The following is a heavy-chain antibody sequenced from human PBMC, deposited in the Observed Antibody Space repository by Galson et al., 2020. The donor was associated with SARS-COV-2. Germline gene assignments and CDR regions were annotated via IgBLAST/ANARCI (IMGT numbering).Heavy chain of an antibody. D-gene: IGHD6-13*01. Sequence: GGSLRLSCAASGFTFSSYWMSWVRQAPGKGLEWVANIKQDGSEKYYVDSVKGRFTISRDNAKNSLYLQMNSLRAEDTAVYYCARGERNSHYYYYYMDVWGKGTTVTVSS. CDR1: GFTFSSYW. CDR3: ARGERNSHYYYYYMDV. J-gene: IGHJ6*03. CDR2: IKQDGSEK. V-gene: IGHV3-7*01.